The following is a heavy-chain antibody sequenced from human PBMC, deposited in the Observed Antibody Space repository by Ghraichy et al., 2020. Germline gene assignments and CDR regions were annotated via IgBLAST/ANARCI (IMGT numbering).Heavy chain of an antibody. CDR1: GFTFSTYS. J-gene: IGHJ4*02. CDR2: ISSSSSNI. Sequence: GGSLRLSCVASGFTFSTYSMNWVRQAPGKGLEWVSYISSSSSNIYYADSVKGRFTISRDNAKNSLYLQMNSLRDEDTAVYYCARGLPSEAPYCSGGTCNFHYWGQGTLVTVSS. V-gene: IGHV3-48*02. D-gene: IGHD2-15*01. CDR3: ARGLPSEAPYCSGGTCNFHY.